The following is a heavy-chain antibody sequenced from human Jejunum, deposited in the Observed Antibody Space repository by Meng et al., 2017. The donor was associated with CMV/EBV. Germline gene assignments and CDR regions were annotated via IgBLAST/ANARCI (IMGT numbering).Heavy chain of an antibody. CDR3: ARAGRYCSSTGCSNWYFDL. Sequence: SGSYYWTWNRQHPGKRLEWIGYIYYSGSTNYNPSLKSRVTVSLDTSKNQFSLKLKSVTAADTAVYYCARAGRYCSSTGCSNWYFDLWGRGTLVTVSS. J-gene: IGHJ2*01. D-gene: IGHD2-2*01. CDR2: IYYSGST. CDR1: SGSYY. V-gene: IGHV4-61*01.